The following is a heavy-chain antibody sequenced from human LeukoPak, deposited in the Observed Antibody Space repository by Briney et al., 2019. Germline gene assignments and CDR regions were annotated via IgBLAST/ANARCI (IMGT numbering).Heavy chain of an antibody. CDR2: MNPNSGNT. Sequence: ASVKVSCKASGYTFTSYDINWVRPATGQGLEWMGWMNPNSGNTGYAQKFQGRVTITRNTSISTAYMELSSLRSEDTAVYYCARLVWGSASGRHYYYMDVWGKGTTVTVSS. J-gene: IGHJ6*03. CDR3: ARLVWGSASGRHYYYMDV. D-gene: IGHD3-10*01. CDR1: GYTFTSYD. V-gene: IGHV1-8*03.